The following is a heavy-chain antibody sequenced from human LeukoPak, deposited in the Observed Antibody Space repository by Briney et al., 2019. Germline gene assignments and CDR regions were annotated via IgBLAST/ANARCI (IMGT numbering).Heavy chain of an antibody. J-gene: IGHJ4*02. D-gene: IGHD1-20*01. CDR3: ARGTNWSPLDFDY. Sequence: GGSLRLSCAASRFIFSRYHMHWVRQPPGKGLEWVSSISSSNSFIYYADSMKGRFTISRDNAKNSLYLQMNSLRAEDTAVYYCARGTNWSPLDFDYWGQGTLVTVSS. V-gene: IGHV3-21*01. CDR2: ISSSNSFI. CDR1: RFIFSRYH.